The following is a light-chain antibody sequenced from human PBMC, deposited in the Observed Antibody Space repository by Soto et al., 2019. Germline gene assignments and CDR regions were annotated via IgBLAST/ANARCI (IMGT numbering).Light chain of an antibody. CDR3: QQSYSTPLA. Sequence: DIQLTQSPSSLSASIGDRVTIACRASQSISNSLNWYQQKPGKAPKLLIYTASTLHSGVPSRFSGSGSDTDFTLTSSSLQPAEFATYYCQQSYSTPLAFGQGTMVEI. V-gene: IGKV1-39*01. CDR2: TAS. CDR1: QSISNS. J-gene: IGKJ1*01.